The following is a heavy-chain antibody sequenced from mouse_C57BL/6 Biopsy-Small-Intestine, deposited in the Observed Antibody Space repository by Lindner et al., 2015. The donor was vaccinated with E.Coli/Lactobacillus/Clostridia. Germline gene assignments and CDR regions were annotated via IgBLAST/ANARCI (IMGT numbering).Heavy chain of an antibody. CDR3: ARVWDSSSYPSYGMDV. J-gene: IGHJ1*01. CDR1: GYTFIGYY. CDR2: IHPYSGGT. D-gene: IGHD1-1*01. V-gene: IGHV1-72*04. Sequence: SVKVSCKASGYTFIGYYMYWVRQAPGQGLEWMGWIHPYSGGTKYAQNFQGRVTMTSDTSISTAYMDLSRLRSDDTAVYYCARVWDSSSYPSYGMDVWGQGTTVTVSS.